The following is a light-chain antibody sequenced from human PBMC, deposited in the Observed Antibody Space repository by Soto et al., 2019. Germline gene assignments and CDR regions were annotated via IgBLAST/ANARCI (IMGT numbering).Light chain of an antibody. Sequence: QSALTQPASMSGSPGQSITISCTGTSIDIGSHNFVSWHQQHPGKAPKFIIYGVSNRPSGVSNRFSGSKSGNTASLTISGLQADDEADYYCSSYTSTYIWVFGGGTKLTVL. CDR1: SIDIGSHNF. CDR3: SSYTSTYIWV. J-gene: IGLJ3*02. V-gene: IGLV2-14*01. CDR2: GVS.